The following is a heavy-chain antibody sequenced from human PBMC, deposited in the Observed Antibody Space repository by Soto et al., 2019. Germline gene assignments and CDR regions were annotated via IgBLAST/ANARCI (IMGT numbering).Heavy chain of an antibody. V-gene: IGHV3-21*01. Sequence: PGGSLRLSCAASGFTFSSYSMNWVRQAPGKGLEWVSSISSSSSYIYYADSVKGRFTISRDNAKNSLYLQMNSLRAEDTAVYYCAREYYYDSSGYYRPLDFDYWGQGTLVTVS. D-gene: IGHD3-22*01. J-gene: IGHJ4*02. CDR1: GFTFSSYS. CDR3: AREYYYDSSGYYRPLDFDY. CDR2: ISSSSSYI.